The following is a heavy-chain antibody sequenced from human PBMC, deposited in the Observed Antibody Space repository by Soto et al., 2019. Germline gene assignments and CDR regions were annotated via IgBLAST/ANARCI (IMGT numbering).Heavy chain of an antibody. CDR2: IYPGYSDT. CDR3: ARHLATVTTYYGMDV. J-gene: IGHJ6*02. CDR1: GYSFTSYW. V-gene: IGHV5-51*01. Sequence: GESLKISCKGSGYSFTSYWIGWVRQMPGKGLEWIGIIYPGYSDTRYSPSFQGQVTISDDKSINTAYLQWSSLKASDTAMYYCARHLATVTTYYGMDVWGQGTTVTVSS. D-gene: IGHD4-17*01.